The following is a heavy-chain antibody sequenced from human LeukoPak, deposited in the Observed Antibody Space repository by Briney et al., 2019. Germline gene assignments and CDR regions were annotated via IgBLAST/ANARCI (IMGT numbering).Heavy chain of an antibody. CDR1: GFTFSSYA. J-gene: IGHJ4*02. V-gene: IGHV3-23*01. CDR2: ISGSGDII. Sequence: PGGSLRLSCAASGFTFSSYAMTWVRQVPGKGLEWVSSISGSGDIIYYADSVKGRFTISRDNAKNSLYLQMNSLRDEDTALYYCARQPYLNFDYWGQGTLVTVSS. CDR3: ARQPYLNFDY. D-gene: IGHD5-18*01.